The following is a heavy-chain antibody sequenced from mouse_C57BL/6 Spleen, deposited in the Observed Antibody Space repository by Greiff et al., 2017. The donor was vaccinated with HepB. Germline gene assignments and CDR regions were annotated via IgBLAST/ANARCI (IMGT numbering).Heavy chain of an antibody. V-gene: IGHV1-55*01. CDR1: GYTFTSYW. J-gene: IGHJ3*01. CDR3: ARGDYYGSSSWFAY. Sequence: QVQLQQSGAELVKPGASVKMSCKASGYTFTSYWITWVKQRPGQGLEWIGDIYPGSGSTNYNEKFKSKATLTVDTSSSTAYMQRSSLTSEDSAVYYCARGDYYGSSSWFAYWGQGTLVTVSA. CDR2: IYPGSGST. D-gene: IGHD1-1*01.